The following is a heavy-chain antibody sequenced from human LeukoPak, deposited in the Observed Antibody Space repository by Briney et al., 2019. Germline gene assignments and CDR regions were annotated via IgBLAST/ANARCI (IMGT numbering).Heavy chain of an antibody. V-gene: IGHV1-2*02. D-gene: IGHD6-13*01. CDR2: INPNSGGT. Sequence: ASVKVSCKASGNTFAGYYVHWVRQAPGQGLEWMGWINPNSGGTNYAQKFQGRVTMTRDTSISTAYMELSRLRSDDTAVYYCARVKEKGIAAAGYWGQGTLVTVSS. CDR1: GNTFAGYY. J-gene: IGHJ4*02. CDR3: ARVKEKGIAAAGY.